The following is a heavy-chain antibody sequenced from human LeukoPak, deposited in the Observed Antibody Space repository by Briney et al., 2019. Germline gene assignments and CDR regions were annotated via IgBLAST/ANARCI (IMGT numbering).Heavy chain of an antibody. Sequence: SETLSLTCAVYGGSFSGYYWSWIRQPPGEGLEWIGEINHSGSTNYNPSLKSRVTISVDTSKNQFSLKLSSVTAADPAVYYCARGGVFSDIVVVVAATQKGYFDYWGQGTLVTVSS. CDR3: ARGGVFSDIVVVVAATQKGYFDY. D-gene: IGHD2-15*01. CDR1: GGSFSGYY. V-gene: IGHV4-34*01. CDR2: INHSGST. J-gene: IGHJ4*02.